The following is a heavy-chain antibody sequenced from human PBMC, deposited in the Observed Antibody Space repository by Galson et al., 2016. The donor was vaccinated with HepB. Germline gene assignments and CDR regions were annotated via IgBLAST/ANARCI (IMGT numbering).Heavy chain of an antibody. CDR3: ARDYGDSTGGF. Sequence: SLRLSCAGSGFTFRTYSMIWVRQAPGKGLEWVSSISSDSAYIFYADSVKGRVTISRDNPAHSVYLQMPSLRVEDTAVYYCARDYGDSTGGFWGRGTLVTVSS. J-gene: IGHJ4*02. D-gene: IGHD4-17*01. CDR1: GFTFRTYS. CDR2: ISSDSAYI. V-gene: IGHV3-21*01.